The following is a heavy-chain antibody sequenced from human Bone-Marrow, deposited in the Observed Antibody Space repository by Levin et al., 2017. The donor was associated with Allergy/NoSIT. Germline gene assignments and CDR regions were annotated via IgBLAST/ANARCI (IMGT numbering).Heavy chain of an antibody. D-gene: IGHD1-14*01. CDR1: GFPFNDFA. J-gene: IGHJ6*02. V-gene: IGHV3-9*01. CDR3: SKALLTGTTIIYYGMDV. Sequence: SCAASGFPFNDFAMHWVRQTPGKGLEWVSGISWNSGATGYADSVKGRFTISRDNAKNALYLQMNSLRADDTALYYCSKALLTGTTIIYYGMDVWGQGTTVTVS. CDR2: ISWNSGAT.